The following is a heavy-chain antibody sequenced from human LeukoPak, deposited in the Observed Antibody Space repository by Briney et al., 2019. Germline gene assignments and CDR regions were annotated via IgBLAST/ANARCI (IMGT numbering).Heavy chain of an antibody. CDR2: IKKDGSEK. CDR1: GFTFSSYS. J-gene: IGHJ4*02. CDR3: ASSYSRGFVN. D-gene: IGHD1-26*01. Sequence: PGGSLRLSCAAPGFTFSSYSMNWVRQAPGRGLEWVAYIKKDGSEKYYVDSLKGRFTISRDNAKNSLYLQMNSLRVEDTAVYYCASSYSRGFVNWGQGTLVTVSS. V-gene: IGHV3-7*01.